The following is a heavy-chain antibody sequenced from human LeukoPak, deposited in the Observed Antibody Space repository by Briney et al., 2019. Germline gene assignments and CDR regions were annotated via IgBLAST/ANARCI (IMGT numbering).Heavy chain of an antibody. Sequence: PGGSLRLSCAASGFTFSSYGMHWVRQAPGKGLEWVALISYDGSKKYYADSVKGRFTISRDNSKNTLYLQMNSLRAEDTAVYYCAKGGPEVRYCSSTRCYGFDYWGQGTLVTVSS. CDR1: GFTFSSYG. J-gene: IGHJ4*02. V-gene: IGHV3-30*18. CDR2: ISYDGSKK. CDR3: AKGGPEVRYCSSTRCYGFDY. D-gene: IGHD2-2*01.